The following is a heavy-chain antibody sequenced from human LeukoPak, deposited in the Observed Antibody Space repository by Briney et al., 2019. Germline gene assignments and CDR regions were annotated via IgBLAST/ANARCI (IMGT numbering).Heavy chain of an antibody. CDR3: ARDTSGYYGRYEH. J-gene: IGHJ4*02. CDR1: GASIRNKF. CDR2: ISYTGTT. Sequence: PSETLSLTCDVSGASIRNKFWSWLRHPPGKALEWIGYISYTGTTNYNPSLQSRVTISVDTSKKQLSLKLTSMTAADTAVYYCARDTSGYYGRYEHWGQGTLVTVSS. V-gene: IGHV4-59*01. D-gene: IGHD3-3*01.